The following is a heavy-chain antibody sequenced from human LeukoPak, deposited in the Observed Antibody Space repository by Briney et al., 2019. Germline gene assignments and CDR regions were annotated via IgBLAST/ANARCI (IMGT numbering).Heavy chain of an antibody. CDR1: GGSLSSGSYY. Sequence: SETLSLTCTISGGSLSSGSYYWRWLRQPAGTGLEWLGRIYISGSTNYNPSLTSRVTISVDTSTNQFSLKLSSMTAADTAVYYCQAYYGSGSYSDYWGQGTLVTVSS. D-gene: IGHD3-10*01. CDR3: QAYYGSGSYSDY. V-gene: IGHV4-61*02. CDR2: IYISGST. J-gene: IGHJ4*02.